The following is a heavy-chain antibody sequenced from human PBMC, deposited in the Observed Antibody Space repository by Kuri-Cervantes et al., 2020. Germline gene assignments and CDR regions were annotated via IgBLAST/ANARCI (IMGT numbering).Heavy chain of an antibody. V-gene: IGHV3-53*01. Sequence: GGSLRLSCAASAFSVSTNYMSWVRQAPGKGLEWVSLIYSGGRKYHADSVQGRFTISRDNSNNMLYLQMDSLRAEDTALYYCARASFYYGSGSLDSWGQGTLVTVSS. J-gene: IGHJ4*02. CDR1: AFSVSTNY. D-gene: IGHD3-10*01. CDR2: IYSGGRK. CDR3: ARASFYYGSGSLDS.